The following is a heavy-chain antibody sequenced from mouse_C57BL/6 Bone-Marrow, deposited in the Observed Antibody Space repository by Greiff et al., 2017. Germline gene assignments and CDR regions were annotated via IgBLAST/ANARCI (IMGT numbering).Heavy chain of an antibody. CDR3: ARGGYYGNYEGYFDV. CDR2: IYPGSGNT. V-gene: IGHV1-76*01. J-gene: IGHJ1*03. Sequence: QVQLQQSGAELVRPGASVKLSCKASGYTFTDYYINWVKQRPGQGLEWIARIYPGSGNTYYNEKFKGKATLTAEKSSSTAYMQLSSLPSEDSAVCFCARGGYYGNYEGYFDVWGTGTTVTVSS. CDR1: GYTFTDYY. D-gene: IGHD2-1*01.